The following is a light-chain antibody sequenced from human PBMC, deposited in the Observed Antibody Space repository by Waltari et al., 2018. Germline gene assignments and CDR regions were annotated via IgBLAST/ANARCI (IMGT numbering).Light chain of an antibody. CDR3: QHYVRLPAT. CDR1: QSVSRA. Sequence: EIVLTQSPGTLSLSLGERATLSCGASQSVSRALAWYQQKPGQAPRLLIYDASTRATGIPDRFSGSGSGTDFSLTISRLEPDDFAVYYCQHYVRLPATFGQGTTVEI. J-gene: IGKJ1*01. V-gene: IGKV3-20*01. CDR2: DAS.